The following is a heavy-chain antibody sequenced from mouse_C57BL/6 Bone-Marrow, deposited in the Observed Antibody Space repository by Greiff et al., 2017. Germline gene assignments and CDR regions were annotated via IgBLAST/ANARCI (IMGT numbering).Heavy chain of an antibody. CDR1: GFSLTSYG. CDR2: IWSDGST. J-gene: IGHJ4*01. V-gene: IGHV2-6-1*01. D-gene: IGHD1-1*01. Sequence: VQLQQSGPGLVQPSQSLSITCTVSGFSLTSYGVHWVRQPPGKGLEWLVVIWSDGSTTYNSALKSRLSISKDNSKSQVFLKMNSLQTDDTAMYYCARHDPLSTVVAPDAMDYWGQGTSVTVSS. CDR3: ARHDPLSTVVAPDAMDY.